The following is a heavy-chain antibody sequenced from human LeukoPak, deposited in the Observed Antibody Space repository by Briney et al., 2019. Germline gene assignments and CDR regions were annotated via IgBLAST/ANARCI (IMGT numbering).Heavy chain of an antibody. J-gene: IGHJ4*02. V-gene: IGHV1-2*02. D-gene: IGHD3-10*01. CDR1: GYTFTGYY. CDR2: INPNNGGT. Sequence: ASVKVSCKASGYTFTGYYMHWVRQAPGQGLEWMGWINPNNGGTNYAQKFQGRVTMTRDTSISTAYMELSRLRSDDTAVYYCARDRRFGELYTSDYWGQGTLVTVSS. CDR3: ARDRRFGELYTSDY.